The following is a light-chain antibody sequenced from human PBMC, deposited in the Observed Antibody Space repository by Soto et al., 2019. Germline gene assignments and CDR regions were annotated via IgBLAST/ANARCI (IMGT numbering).Light chain of an antibody. CDR1: QSVSSSQ. CDR3: RQYNTYSPERT. J-gene: IGKJ1*01. CDR2: GAS. Sequence: EIVLTQSPGTLSLSPGERATLSCRASQSVSSSQLAWYQQKPGQAPRLLIYGASSRATGIPDRFSGSGSGTDFTLTISSLQPDDFATYYCRQYNTYSPERTFGQGTKVDIK. V-gene: IGKV3-20*01.